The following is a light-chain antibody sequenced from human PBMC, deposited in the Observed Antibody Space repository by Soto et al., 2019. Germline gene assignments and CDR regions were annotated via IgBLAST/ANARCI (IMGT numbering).Light chain of an antibody. Sequence: EIVLTQSPGTLSLSPGERATLSCRASQSVSSSYLAWYQHKPGQAPRLLIYGASTRATGIPDRFSGSGYGTDFTLTISRLEPEDFAVYFCQQCGSPFTFGPGTKVDLK. CDR1: QSVSSSY. CDR3: QQCGSPFT. CDR2: GAS. V-gene: IGKV3-20*01. J-gene: IGKJ3*01.